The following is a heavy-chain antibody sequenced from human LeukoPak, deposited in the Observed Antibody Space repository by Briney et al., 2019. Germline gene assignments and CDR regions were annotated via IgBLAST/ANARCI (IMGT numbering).Heavy chain of an antibody. CDR1: GSTFDDYA. J-gene: IGHJ6*04. D-gene: IGHD3-10*01. CDR2: ISWNSGSI. Sequence: GGSLRLSCAASGSTFDDYAMHWVRQAPGKGLEWVSGISWNSGSIGYADSVKGRFTISRDNAKNSLYLQMNSLRAEDTALYYCAKDISELGELSPDVWGKGTTVTVSS. CDR3: AKDISELGELSPDV. V-gene: IGHV3-9*01.